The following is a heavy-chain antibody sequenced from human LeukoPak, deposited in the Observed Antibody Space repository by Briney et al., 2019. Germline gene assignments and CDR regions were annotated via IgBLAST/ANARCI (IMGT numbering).Heavy chain of an antibody. Sequence: GGSLRLSCAASGFTFSSNVMSWVRQAPGKGLEWVSTITGSGDATFYADSVRGRFTISRDNSKNTVYLQMHSLGAVATAVYYCAREGWTHWGQGARVTVSS. CDR2: ITGSGDAT. D-gene: IGHD2-15*01. CDR3: AREGWTH. V-gene: IGHV3-23*01. CDR1: GFTFSSNV. J-gene: IGHJ4*02.